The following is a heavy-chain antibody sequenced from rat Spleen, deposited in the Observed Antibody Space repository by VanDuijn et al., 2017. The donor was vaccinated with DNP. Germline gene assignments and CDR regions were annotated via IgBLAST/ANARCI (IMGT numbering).Heavy chain of an antibody. CDR3: ARGNDGYYPDWYFDF. CDR1: GYSITSSYR. J-gene: IGHJ1*01. CDR2: INSAGST. Sequence: EVQLQESGPGLLKPSQSLSLTCSVTGYSITSSYRWNWIRKFPGNKLEWMGYINSAGSTNYNPSLKSRISISRDTSKNQFFLQLNSVTTEDTATYYCARGNDGYYPDWYFDFWGPGTMVTVSS. D-gene: IGHD1-12*03. V-gene: IGHV3-3*01.